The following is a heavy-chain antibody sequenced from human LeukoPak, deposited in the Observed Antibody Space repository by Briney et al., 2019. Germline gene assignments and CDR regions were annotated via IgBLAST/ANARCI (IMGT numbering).Heavy chain of an antibody. CDR3: ASHVHPWPYDAFDS. Sequence: GESLKISCKGSGYRFTNHWIGWVRQMPGKGLEWMGIINPGDYDTKYSPSFQGQVTISADKSISTAYLQWGSLKASDTAMYYCASHVHPWPYDAFDSWGQGTMVTVSS. D-gene: IGHD5-24*01. V-gene: IGHV5-51*01. CDR1: GYRFTNHW. CDR2: INPGDYDT. J-gene: IGHJ3*02.